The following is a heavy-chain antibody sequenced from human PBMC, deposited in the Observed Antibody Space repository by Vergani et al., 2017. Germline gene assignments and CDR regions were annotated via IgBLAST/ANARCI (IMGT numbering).Heavy chain of an antibody. D-gene: IGHD3-9*01. J-gene: IGHJ4*02. CDR1: GGSISSSSYY. Sequence: QLQLQESGPGLVKPSETLSLTCTVSGGSISSSSYYWGWIRQPPGKGLEWIGSIYTSGSTNYNPSLKSRVTMSVETSKNQFSLKLSSVTAADTAVYYCARDEGYYDILTGYYASNWGQGTLVTVSS. V-gene: IGHV4-39*07. CDR2: IYTSGST. CDR3: ARDEGYYDILTGYYASN.